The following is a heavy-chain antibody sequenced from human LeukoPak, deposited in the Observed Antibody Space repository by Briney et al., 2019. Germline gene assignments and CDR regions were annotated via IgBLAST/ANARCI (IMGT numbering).Heavy chain of an antibody. CDR3: ADPPNADY. CDR1: GFTFSSFA. D-gene: IGHD4/OR15-4a*01. V-gene: IGHV3-23*01. CDR2: IGGSDGRT. Sequence: PGASLGLSCAASGFTFSSFAMSWVRQAPGKGLEWVSSIGGSDGRTYYAESVRGRFTISRDNSKNTLYLQMNSLRVEDTAVYFCADPPNADYWGQGTLVTVSS. J-gene: IGHJ4*02.